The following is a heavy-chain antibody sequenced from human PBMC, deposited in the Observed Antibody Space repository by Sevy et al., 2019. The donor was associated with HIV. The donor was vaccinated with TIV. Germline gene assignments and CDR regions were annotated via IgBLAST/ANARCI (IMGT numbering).Heavy chain of an antibody. CDR2: IYHSGNT. CDR1: GSSISSGYY. Sequence: SETLSLTCAVSGSSISSGYYWGWIRQPPGKGLEWIGSIYHSGNTYYNPSLKSRVTISVDTSKNQFSLKLSSVTAADTAVYYCARECCSGGDCYLDWFDPWGQGTLVTVSS. CDR3: ARECCSGGDCYLDWFDP. V-gene: IGHV4-38-2*02. J-gene: IGHJ5*02. D-gene: IGHD2-15*01.